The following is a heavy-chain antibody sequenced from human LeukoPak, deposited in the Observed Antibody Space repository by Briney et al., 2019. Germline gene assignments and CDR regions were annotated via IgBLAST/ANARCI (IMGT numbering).Heavy chain of an antibody. J-gene: IGHJ6*03. CDR2: ISSSSSTI. CDR1: GFTFSSYS. Sequence: GGSLRLSCAASGFTFSSYSVNWVRQAPGKGLEWVPYISSSSSTIYYADSVKGRFTISRDNAKNSLYLQMNSLRAEDTAVYYCARVFSTSGRGYDYMDVWGKGTSVIISS. V-gene: IGHV3-48*04. CDR3: ARVFSTSGRGYDYMDV. D-gene: IGHD6-6*01.